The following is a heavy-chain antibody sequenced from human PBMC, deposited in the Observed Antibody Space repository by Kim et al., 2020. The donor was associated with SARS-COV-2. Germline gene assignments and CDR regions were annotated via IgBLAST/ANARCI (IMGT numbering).Heavy chain of an antibody. J-gene: IGHJ3*02. CDR2: IYYSGST. CDR3: ARRAAAGTNDAFDI. CDR1: GGSISSSSYY. D-gene: IGHD6-13*01. V-gene: IGHV4-39*01. Sequence: SETLSLTCTVSGGSISSSSYYWGWIRQPPGKGLEWIGSIYYSGSTYYNPSLKSRVTISVDTSKNQFSLKLSSVTAADTAVYYCARRAAAGTNDAFDIWGQGTMVTVSS.